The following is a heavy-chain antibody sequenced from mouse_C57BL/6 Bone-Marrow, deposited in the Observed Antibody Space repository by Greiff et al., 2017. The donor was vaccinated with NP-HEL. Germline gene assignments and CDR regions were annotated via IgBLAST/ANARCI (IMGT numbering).Heavy chain of an antibody. CDR1: GFTFSSYA. V-gene: IGHV5-4*01. Sequence: EVQGVESGGGLVKPGGSLKLSCAASGFTFSSYAMSWVRQTPEKRLEWVATISDGGSYTYYPDNVKGRFTISRDNAKNNLYLQMSHLKSEDTAMYYCARVDYGSYWYFDVWGTGTTVTVSS. J-gene: IGHJ1*03. CDR3: ARVDYGSYWYFDV. D-gene: IGHD1-1*01. CDR2: ISDGGSYT.